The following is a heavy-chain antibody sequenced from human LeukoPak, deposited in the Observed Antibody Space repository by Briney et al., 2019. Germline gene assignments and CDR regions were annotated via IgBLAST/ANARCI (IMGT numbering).Heavy chain of an antibody. V-gene: IGHV4-59*01. J-gene: IGHJ3*02. D-gene: IGHD3-16*02. CDR1: GGSISSYY. Sequence: SETLSLTCTVSGGSISSYYWSWIRQPPVKGLEWIGYIYYSGSTNYNPSLKSRVTISVDTSKNQFSLKLSSVTAADTAVYYCARIYDYVWGSYRYIRLDAFDIWGQGTMVTVSS. CDR2: IYYSGST. CDR3: ARIYDYVWGSYRYIRLDAFDI.